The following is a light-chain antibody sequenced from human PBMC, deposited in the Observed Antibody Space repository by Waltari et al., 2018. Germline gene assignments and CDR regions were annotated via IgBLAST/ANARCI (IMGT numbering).Light chain of an antibody. Sequence: VVMTLSPLSLPATLRQAASISCKSSQSLVHSDGNTHLNWFHQMPGQSPRRLIYRVFNRDSRVPDRFRGSGSGNDFTQKISRVEAEDVGVYYCMQGTHWPYTFSQGTKLDIK. CDR2: RVF. V-gene: IGKV2-30*02. CDR3: MQGTHWPYT. J-gene: IGKJ2*01. CDR1: QSLVHSDGNTH.